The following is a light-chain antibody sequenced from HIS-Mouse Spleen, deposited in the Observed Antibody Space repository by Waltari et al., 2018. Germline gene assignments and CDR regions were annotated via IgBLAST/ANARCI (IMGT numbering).Light chain of an antibody. CDR2: SNN. CDR3: AAWDDSLNGYV. V-gene: IGLV1-44*01. J-gene: IGLJ1*01. Sequence: QSVLTQPPSASGTPGQRVTISCSGSSSNIGSNTVHWYQQLPGTAPKLLIYSNNPRPSGFPDRFSGSKSGTSASLAISGLQSEDEADYYCAAWDDSLNGYVFGTGTKVTVL. CDR1: SSNIGSNT.